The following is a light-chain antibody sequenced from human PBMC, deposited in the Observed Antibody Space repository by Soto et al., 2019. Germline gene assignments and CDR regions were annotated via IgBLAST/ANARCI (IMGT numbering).Light chain of an antibody. J-gene: IGLJ3*02. CDR1: SSNIGAGYD. V-gene: IGLV1-40*01. Sequence: QSVLTQPPSVSGAPGQRVTISCTGSSSNIGAGYDVNWYQQLPGTAPKLLIFGDSNRPSGVPDRFSGSKSGTSASLVITGLQADDEADYYCAAWDDSLNGRVFGGGTKLTVL. CDR3: AAWDDSLNGRV. CDR2: GDS.